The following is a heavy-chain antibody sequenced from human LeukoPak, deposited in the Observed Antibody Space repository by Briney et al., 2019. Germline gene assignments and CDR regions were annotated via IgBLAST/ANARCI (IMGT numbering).Heavy chain of an antibody. CDR2: ISYDGSSK. D-gene: IGHD6-6*01. J-gene: IGHJ3*02. V-gene: IGHV3-30-3*01. CDR3: ARAEGQYSSSPVAAFDI. CDR1: RFTFSIYA. Sequence: PGGSLRLSCAASRFTFSIYAMHWVRQAPGKGLEWVAVISYDGSSKYYADPVKGRFTISRDNSKNTLYLQMNSLRAEDTAVYYCARAEGQYSSSPVAAFDIWGQGTLVTVSS.